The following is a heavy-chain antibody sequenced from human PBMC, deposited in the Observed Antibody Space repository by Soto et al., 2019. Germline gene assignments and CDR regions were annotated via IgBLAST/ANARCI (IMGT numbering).Heavy chain of an antibody. Sequence: SETLSLTCSVSGGSISSSSYYWGWFRQTPGKGLEWIGSIYYSGSTYYNPSLKSRVTVSVDTSKNQFSLKLSAVTAADTAVYYCSRLGEYYSSGTYYKNWLDPRGQGTPVTGSS. CDR2: IYYSGST. V-gene: IGHV4-39*01. CDR3: SRLGEYYSSGTYYKNWLDP. J-gene: IGHJ5*02. CDR1: GGSISSSSYY. D-gene: IGHD3-10*01.